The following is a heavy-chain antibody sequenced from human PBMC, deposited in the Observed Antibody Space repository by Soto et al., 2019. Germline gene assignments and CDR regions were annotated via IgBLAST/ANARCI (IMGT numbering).Heavy chain of an antibody. CDR1: GFTFSSYA. D-gene: IGHD1-26*01. Sequence: EVQLLESGGGLVQPGGSLRLSCAASGFTFSSYAMSWVRQAPGKGLEWVSAISGSGGSTYYADSVKGRFTISRDNSKNTLYLQMNSLRAEDTAVYDCAKDLGVREWELPVYWGQGTLVTVSS. J-gene: IGHJ4*02. CDR2: ISGSGGST. V-gene: IGHV3-23*01. CDR3: AKDLGVREWELPVY.